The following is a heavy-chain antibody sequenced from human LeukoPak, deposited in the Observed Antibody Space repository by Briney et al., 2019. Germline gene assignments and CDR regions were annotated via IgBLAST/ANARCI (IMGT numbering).Heavy chain of an antibody. CDR1: GGSISSYY. V-gene: IGHV4-59*01. D-gene: IGHD1-26*01. Sequence: SETLSLTCTVSGGSISSYYWSWIRQPPGKGLEWIGYIYYSGSTNYKPSLKSRVTISVDTSKNQFSLKLSSVTAADTAVYYCARHGGGTYLQYWGQGALVIASA. J-gene: IGHJ4*02. CDR2: IYYSGST. CDR3: ARHGGGTYLQY.